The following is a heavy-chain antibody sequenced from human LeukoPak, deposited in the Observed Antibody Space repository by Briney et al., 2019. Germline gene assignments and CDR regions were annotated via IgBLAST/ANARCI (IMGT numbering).Heavy chain of an antibody. Sequence: GGSLRLSCAASRFTFSSDAMSWVRQAPGKGLEWVSAISGSGGSTYYADSVKGRFTISRDNSKNTLYLQMNSLRAEDTAVYYCAKITAEVTDILPFDWSGQGTLVTVSP. CDR1: RFTFSSDA. CDR3: AKITAEVTDILPFDW. V-gene: IGHV3-23*01. D-gene: IGHD2-21*02. CDR2: ISGSGGST. J-gene: IGHJ4*02.